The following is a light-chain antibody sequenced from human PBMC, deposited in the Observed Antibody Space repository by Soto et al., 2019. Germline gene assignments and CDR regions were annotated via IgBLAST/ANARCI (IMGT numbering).Light chain of an antibody. CDR3: WQYGRSLGFA. CDR2: SES. V-gene: IGKV3-20*01. J-gene: IGKJ4*01. CDR1: QSISSCQ. Sequence: EIALTKSPGTLFLSPGEGDTLXCSASQSISSCQTAWYHQKPSQVPRLLXXSESSRATGSQDRLSGSGSGKDFTLNISRLEPEDFAVYYCWQYGRSLGFAFGGGTKVDIK.